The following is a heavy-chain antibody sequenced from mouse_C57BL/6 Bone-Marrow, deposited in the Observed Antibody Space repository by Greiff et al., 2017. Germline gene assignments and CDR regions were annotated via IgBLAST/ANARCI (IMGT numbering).Heavy chain of an antibody. D-gene: IGHD2-3*01. J-gene: IGHJ2*01. CDR2: INNGNGYT. CDR1: GFTFTSYG. CDR3: ANYDGYYDY. V-gene: IGHV1-58*01. Sequence: EVKLMESGAELVRPGSSVKMSCKTSGFTFTSYGINWVKQRPGQGLEWIGYINNGNGYTEYNEKFKGKATMTADTSSITAYMQLSSLTSEDSAIYFCANYDGYYDYWGQGTTLTVSS.